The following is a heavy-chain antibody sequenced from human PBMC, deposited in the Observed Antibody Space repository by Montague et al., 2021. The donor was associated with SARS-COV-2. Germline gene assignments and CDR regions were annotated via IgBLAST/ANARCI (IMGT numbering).Heavy chain of an antibody. Sequence: SETLSLTCTVSGGSMRSSIYYWGWIRQPPGKGLESIVNIYYTSGXTFYNPPPKSRVTISIDTSKNRLSLKLTFVTAADTAEYYCAGHPTLPRADYWGQGILVTVSS. CDR2: IYYTSGXT. V-gene: IGHV4-39*01. J-gene: IGHJ4*02. CDR1: GGSMRSSIYY. CDR3: AGHPTLPRADY.